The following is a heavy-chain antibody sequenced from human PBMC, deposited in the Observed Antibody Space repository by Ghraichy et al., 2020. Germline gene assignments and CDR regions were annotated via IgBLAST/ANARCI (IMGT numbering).Heavy chain of an antibody. CDR3: ARLSMIRGNGWFDP. CDR1: GGSIRNSIYY. CDR2: IYYSGRN. V-gene: IGHV4-39*01. Sequence: SETLSLTCTVSGGSIRNSIYYWGWIRQPPGKGLEWIGTIYYSGRNYYNPSLKSRVTISVDTSKNQFSLKLNSVTAADTAVYYCARLSMIRGNGWFDPWGQGTLVTVSS. J-gene: IGHJ5*02. D-gene: IGHD3-10*01.